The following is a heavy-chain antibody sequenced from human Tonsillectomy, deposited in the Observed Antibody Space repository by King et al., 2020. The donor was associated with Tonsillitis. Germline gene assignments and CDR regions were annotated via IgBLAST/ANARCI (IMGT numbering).Heavy chain of an antibody. CDR2: IKKDGSEK. J-gene: IGHJ6*03. CDR1: GFRFSSYW. V-gene: IGHV3-7*03. D-gene: IGHD4-23*01. Sequence: VQLVESGGGVVQPGGSLRLSCAASGFRFSSYWMTWVRQAPGKGLEWVANIKKDGSEKYYVDSVKGRFTISRDNAENSVYMEMNSLRAEDTAVYYCARGRINLRAVDPPGYYYYMDVWGNGTTVTVSS. CDR3: ARGRINLRAVDPPGYYYYMDV.